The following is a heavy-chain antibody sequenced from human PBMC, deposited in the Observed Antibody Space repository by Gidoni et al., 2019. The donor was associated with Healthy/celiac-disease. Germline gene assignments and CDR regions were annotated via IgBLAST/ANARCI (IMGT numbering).Heavy chain of an antibody. D-gene: IGHD4-17*01. J-gene: IGHJ4*02. CDR2: IYYSGST. V-gene: IGHV4-39*02. CDR3: AREVATPHYGGNLGGASFDY. CDR1: GGSISSSSYY. Sequence: QLQLQESGPGLVKPSETLSLTCTVSGGSISSSSYYWGWIRQPPGKGLEWIGSIYYSGSTYYNPSLKSRVTISVDTSKNQFSLKLSSVTAADTAVYYCAREVATPHYGGNLGGASFDYWGQGTLVTVSS.